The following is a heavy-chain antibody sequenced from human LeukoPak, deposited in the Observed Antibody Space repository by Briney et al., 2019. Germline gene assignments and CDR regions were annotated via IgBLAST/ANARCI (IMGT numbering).Heavy chain of an antibody. J-gene: IGHJ4*02. CDR1: VDIVSRDSAA. D-gene: IGHD3-22*01. V-gene: IGHV6-1*01. Sequence: SQTLSLTCAISVDIVSRDSAAWNWIRQSPSRGLEWLGRKYYRYQWYIDYAVSVKARITINPHTSRNQFSLELKSVTPEDTGVYYCARGSGYYDTGSFSFVDNWGQGTLVTVSS. CDR3: ARGSGYYDTGSFSFVDN. CDR2: KYYRYQWYI.